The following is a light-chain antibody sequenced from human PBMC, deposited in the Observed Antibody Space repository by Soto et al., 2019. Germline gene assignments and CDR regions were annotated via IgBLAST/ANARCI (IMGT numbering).Light chain of an antibody. J-gene: IGKJ5*01. CDR1: HNIRNL. CDR2: DAS. Sequence: DIQMSQSPSTLSASVGDGVTITCRASHNIRNLLAWYQQKPGKAPNPLIYDASSLKSGVPSRFSGSGSGTDFTLTISRLEPEDFAVYYCQQYGSSPPITFGQGTRLEIK. CDR3: QQYGSSPPIT. V-gene: IGKV1-5*01.